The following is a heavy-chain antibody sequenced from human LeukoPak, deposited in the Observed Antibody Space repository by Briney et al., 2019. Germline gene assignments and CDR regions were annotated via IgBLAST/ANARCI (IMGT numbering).Heavy chain of an antibody. Sequence: PGGSLRLSCAASGFTFSKYDMHWVRQAPGKGLEWVAVIWYDGTNKYYADSVKGRFTISRDNSKNTLYLQMNSLRAEDTAVYYCARGVGGSYLFDYWGQGTLVTVSS. D-gene: IGHD1-26*01. CDR1: GFTFSKYD. J-gene: IGHJ4*02. CDR3: ARGVGGSYLFDY. V-gene: IGHV3-33*01. CDR2: IWYDGTNK.